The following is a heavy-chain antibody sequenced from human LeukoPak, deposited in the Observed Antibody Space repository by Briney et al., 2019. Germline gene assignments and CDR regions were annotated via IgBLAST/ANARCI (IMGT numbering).Heavy chain of an antibody. CDR3: VRGDIPSYYDSSGYYSFDK. CDR2: INSDATTT. D-gene: IGHD3-22*01. V-gene: IGHV3-74*01. J-gene: IGHJ4*02. CDR1: GFTFSNFW. Sequence: GGSLRLSCAASGFTFSNFWMHWVRQAPGKGLVWVSRINSDATTTNYADSVKGRFTISRDNAKNTLYLQMNSLRAEDTAVYYCVRGDIPSYYDSSGYYSFDKWGQGTLVTVSS.